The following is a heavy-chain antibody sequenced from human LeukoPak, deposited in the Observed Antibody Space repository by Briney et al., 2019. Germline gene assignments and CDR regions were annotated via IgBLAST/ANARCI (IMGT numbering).Heavy chain of an antibody. CDR2: ISWNSGSI. D-gene: IGHD4-17*01. Sequence: GGSLRLSYAASGFTFDDYAMPWVRQAPGKGLEWVSGISWNSGSIGYADSVKGRFTISRDNAKNSLYLQMNSLRAEDTALYYCAKDNGGPFDYWGQGTLVTVSS. V-gene: IGHV3-9*01. CDR3: AKDNGGPFDY. J-gene: IGHJ4*02. CDR1: GFTFDDYA.